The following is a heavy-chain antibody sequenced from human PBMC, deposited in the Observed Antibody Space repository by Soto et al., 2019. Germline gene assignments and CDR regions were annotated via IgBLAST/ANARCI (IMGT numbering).Heavy chain of an antibody. D-gene: IGHD3-3*01. V-gene: IGHV3-30-3*01. CDR3: ARAYITIFGVVIVPMDV. J-gene: IGHJ6*02. CDR2: ISYDGSKK. Sequence: QVQLVESGGGVVQPGRSLRLSCAASGFTFSSYAMHWVRQAPGKGLEWVAVISYDGSKKYYADSVKGRFTISRDNSKNTLYLQMNSLRAEDTAVYYCARAYITIFGVVIVPMDVWGQGTTVTVSS. CDR1: GFTFSSYA.